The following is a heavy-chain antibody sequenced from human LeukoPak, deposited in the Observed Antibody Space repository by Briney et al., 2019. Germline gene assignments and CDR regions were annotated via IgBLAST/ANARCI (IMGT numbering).Heavy chain of an antibody. CDR3: AATRGDYGSGSRSFYYYMDV. D-gene: IGHD3-10*01. J-gene: IGHJ6*03. Sequence: GASVKVSCKVSGYTLTELSMHWVRQAPGKGLEWIGGFDPEDHETVSAQKFQGRVTLTEDTSTDTAYMELSSLRREDTAVYYCAATRGDYGSGSRSFYYYMDVWGKGTTVIVSS. V-gene: IGHV1-24*01. CDR1: GYTLTELS. CDR2: FDPEDHET.